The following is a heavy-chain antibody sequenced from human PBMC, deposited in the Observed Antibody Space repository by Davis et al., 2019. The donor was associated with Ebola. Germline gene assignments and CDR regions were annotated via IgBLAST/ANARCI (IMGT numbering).Heavy chain of an antibody. CDR1: GFSFSDYY. J-gene: IGHJ4*02. Sequence: PGGSLRLSCAASGFSFSDYYMSWIRQAPGKGLEWVSYLSISSGFTNYADSVKGRFTISRDNAKNSLYLQMNSLGAEDTAVYYCARGPRKMATTNFDYWGQGTLVTVSS. CDR3: ARGPRKMATTNFDY. CDR2: LSISSGFT. D-gene: IGHD5-24*01. V-gene: IGHV3-11*06.